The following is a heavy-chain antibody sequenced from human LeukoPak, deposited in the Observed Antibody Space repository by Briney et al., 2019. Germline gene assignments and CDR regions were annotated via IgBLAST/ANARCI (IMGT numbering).Heavy chain of an antibody. D-gene: IGHD3-3*02. CDR1: GFTFSSYG. J-gene: IGHJ6*03. Sequence: PGGSLRLSCAASGFTFSSYGMHWVRQAPGKGLEWVAVISYDGSHKYYADSVKGRFTISRDNSKNTLYLQMNSLRAEDTAVYYCAKFISRYYYYYMDVWGKGTTVTVSS. CDR3: AKFISRYYYYYMDV. CDR2: ISYDGSHK. V-gene: IGHV3-30*18.